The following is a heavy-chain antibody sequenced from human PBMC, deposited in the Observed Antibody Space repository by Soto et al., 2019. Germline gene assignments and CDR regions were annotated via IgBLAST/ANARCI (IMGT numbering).Heavy chain of an antibody. CDR3: ARGAGPLLWFGESPYFDY. Sequence: SETLSLTCTVSGGSISSGGYYWSWIRQHPGKGLEWIGYIYYSGSTYYNPSLKSRVTISVDTSKNQFSLKLSSVTAADTAVYYCARGAGPLLWFGESPYFDYWGQGTLVTVSS. J-gene: IGHJ4*02. CDR1: GGSISSGGYY. D-gene: IGHD3-10*01. V-gene: IGHV4-31*03. CDR2: IYYSGST.